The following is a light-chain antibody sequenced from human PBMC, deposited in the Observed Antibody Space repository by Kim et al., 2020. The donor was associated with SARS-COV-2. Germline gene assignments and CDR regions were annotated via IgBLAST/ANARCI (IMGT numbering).Light chain of an antibody. Sequence: SYELTQPPSVSVSPGQTASISCSGHKLGDRFAYWFQQRPGQSPLLVMSQDSERPSGIPERFSGSNSGNTATLTISGTQTLDEADYFCQVWDSSAGVVFG. V-gene: IGLV3-1*01. CDR1: KLGDRF. CDR3: QVWDSSAGVV. J-gene: IGLJ2*01. CDR2: QDS.